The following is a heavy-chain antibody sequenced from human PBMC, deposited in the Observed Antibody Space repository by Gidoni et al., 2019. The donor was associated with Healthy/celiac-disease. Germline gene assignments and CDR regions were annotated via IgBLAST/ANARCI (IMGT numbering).Heavy chain of an antibody. V-gene: IGHV3-23*01. Sequence: EVQLLESGGGLVQPGGSLRLSSAASGFTFSSYAMSWVRQAPGKGLEWVSAISGSGGSTYYADSVKGRFTISRDNSKNTLYLQMNNLRAEDTAVYYCAKGADFWSGYYLSYWGQGTLVTVSS. D-gene: IGHD3-3*01. CDR2: ISGSGGST. CDR3: AKGADFWSGYYLSY. CDR1: GFTFSSYA. J-gene: IGHJ4*02.